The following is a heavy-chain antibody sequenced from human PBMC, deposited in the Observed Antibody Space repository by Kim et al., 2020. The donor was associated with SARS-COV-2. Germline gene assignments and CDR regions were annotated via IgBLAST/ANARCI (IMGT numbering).Heavy chain of an antibody. CDR2: ISGSGDTT. Sequence: GGSLRLSCVASGFTFRIYAMSWVRQAPGKGLEWVSHISGSGDTTYYADSVKGRFTISRDNSRNTLYLQMNSLRVDDTAVYYCAKLSVTFGAGWGQGTLVTVSS. CDR3: AKLSVTFGAG. J-gene: IGHJ4*02. D-gene: IGHD3-16*01. CDR1: GFTFRIYA. V-gene: IGHV3-23*01.